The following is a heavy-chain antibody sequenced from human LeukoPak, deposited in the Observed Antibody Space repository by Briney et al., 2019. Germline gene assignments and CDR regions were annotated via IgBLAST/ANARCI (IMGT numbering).Heavy chain of an antibody. CDR3: ARHQTFLPHYYYYGMDV. V-gene: IGHV5-51*01. J-gene: IGHJ6*02. Sequence: GESLKISCKGSGYSFTSYWIGWVRQMPGKGLECMGIIYPGDSDTRYSPSFQGQVTISADKSISTAYLQWSSLKASDTAMYYCARHQTFLPHYYYYGMDVWGQGTTVTVSS. CDR1: GYSFTSYW. CDR2: IYPGDSDT. D-gene: IGHD2/OR15-2a*01.